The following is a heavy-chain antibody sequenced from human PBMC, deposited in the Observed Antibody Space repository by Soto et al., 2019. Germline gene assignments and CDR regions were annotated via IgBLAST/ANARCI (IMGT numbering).Heavy chain of an antibody. CDR1: GFRLSSDA. Sequence: HPGGSLGLSCAACGFRLSSDAMSWVRPATGKGLEWVSAISGSGGSTYYADSVKGRFTISRDNSKNTLYLQMNSLRAEDTAVYYCAKDQGVLMVYGYNFDYWGQGTLVTVSS. J-gene: IGHJ4*02. CDR2: ISGSGGST. CDR3: AKDQGVLMVYGYNFDY. V-gene: IGHV3-23*01. D-gene: IGHD2-8*01.